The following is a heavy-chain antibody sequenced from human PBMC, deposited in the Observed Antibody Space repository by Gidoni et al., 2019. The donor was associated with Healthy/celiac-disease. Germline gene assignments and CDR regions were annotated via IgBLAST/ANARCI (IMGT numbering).Heavy chain of an antibody. Sequence: QLQLQESGPGLVKPSETLSLTCTVSGGSISSSSYYWGWIRQPPGKGLEWIGSIYYSGSTYYNPSLKSRVTISVDTSKNQFSLKLSSVTAADTAVYYCARPTAAAGTSPFDYWGQGTLVTVSS. CDR3: ARPTAAAGTSPFDY. CDR1: GGSISSSSYY. CDR2: IYYSGST. J-gene: IGHJ4*02. D-gene: IGHD6-13*01. V-gene: IGHV4-39*01.